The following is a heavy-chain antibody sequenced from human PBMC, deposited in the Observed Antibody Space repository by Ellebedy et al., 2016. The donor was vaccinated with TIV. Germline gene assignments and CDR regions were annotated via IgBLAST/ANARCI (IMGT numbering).Heavy chain of an antibody. J-gene: IGHJ5*02. CDR2: IKTDGTIS. CDR3: ARGTDPYFDLPNWLDP. CDR1: GFTLSSYW. D-gene: IGHD2/OR15-2a*01. Sequence: PGGSLRLSCAASGFTLSSYWLAWVRQAPGKGLVWVSRIKTDGTISDYAASVQGRFTISRDNAKNTLYLQMNNLRAEDTAVYYCARGTDPYFDLPNWLDPWGQGTLVTVSP. V-gene: IGHV3-74*01.